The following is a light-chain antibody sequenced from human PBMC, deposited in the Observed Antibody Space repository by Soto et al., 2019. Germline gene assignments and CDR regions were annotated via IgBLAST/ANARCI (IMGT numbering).Light chain of an antibody. CDR1: SSDIGSYNY. CDR3: ISYTSGTTRAV. V-gene: IGLV2-14*01. CDR2: EVS. J-gene: IGLJ1*01. Sequence: QSALTQPASVSGSPGQSITISCTGFSSDIGSYNYVSWYQQHPGKAPKLVIYEVSDRPSGVSNRFSGFKSGNTASLTISGLQAEDEAHYYCISYTSGTTRAVFGTGTKLTVL.